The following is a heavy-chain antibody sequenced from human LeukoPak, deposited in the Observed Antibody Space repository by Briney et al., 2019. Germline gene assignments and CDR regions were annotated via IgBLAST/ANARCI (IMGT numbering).Heavy chain of an antibody. CDR1: GGSISIGDYY. J-gene: IGHJ4*02. Sequence: PSETLSLTCTVSGGSISIGDYYWSWIRQPPGKGLEWIGYIYYSGSTYYNPSLKSRVTISVDTSKNQFSLKLSSVTAADTAVYYCAREIAAAGNPHFDYWGQGTLVTVSS. D-gene: IGHD6-13*01. CDR2: IYYSGST. V-gene: IGHV4-30-4*08. CDR3: AREIAAAGNPHFDY.